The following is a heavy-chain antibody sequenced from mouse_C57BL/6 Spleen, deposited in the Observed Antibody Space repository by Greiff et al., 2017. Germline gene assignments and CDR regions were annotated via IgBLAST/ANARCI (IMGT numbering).Heavy chain of an antibody. Sequence: QVQLQQPGAELVRPGTSVKLSCKASGYTFTSYWMHWVKQRPGQGLEWIGVIDPSDSYTTYNQQFKGKATLTVDTSSSTAYMQLSILTSEDSAVYYCALYYEYARAWFAYWGQETLVTVSA. D-gene: IGHD2-4*01. CDR1: GYTFTSYW. V-gene: IGHV1-59*01. J-gene: IGHJ3*01. CDR2: IDPSDSYT. CDR3: ALYYEYARAWFAY.